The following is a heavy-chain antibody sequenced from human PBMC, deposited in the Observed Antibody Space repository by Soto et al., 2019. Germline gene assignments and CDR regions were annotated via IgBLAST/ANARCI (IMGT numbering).Heavy chain of an antibody. J-gene: IGHJ3*02. CDR3: ARDRRQRIGYYDSRGQCCAFDI. CDR2: IYSGGST. Sequence: EVQLVESGGGLVQPGGSLRLSCAASGFTVSSNYMSWVRQAPGKGLEWVSVIYSGGSTYYADSVKGRFTISRDNSKNTLYLQMNSLRAEDTAVYYCARDRRQRIGYYDSRGQCCAFDIWGQGTMVTVSS. D-gene: IGHD3-22*01. V-gene: IGHV3-66*01. CDR1: GFTVSSNY.